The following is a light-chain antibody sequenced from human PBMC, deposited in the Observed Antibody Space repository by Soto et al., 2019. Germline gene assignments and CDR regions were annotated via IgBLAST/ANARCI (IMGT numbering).Light chain of an antibody. CDR3: QQYGRSPRT. CDR2: GAS. CDR1: QTVTSNN. J-gene: IGKJ1*01. Sequence: EIVLTQSPGTLSLSPGERATLSCRASQTVTSNNLAWYQQKPGQAPKVLIYGASSRATGIPDRFSGSGSGTDFTLTISRLEPEDFSVYYCQQYGRSPRTFGQGTKVEIK. V-gene: IGKV3-20*01.